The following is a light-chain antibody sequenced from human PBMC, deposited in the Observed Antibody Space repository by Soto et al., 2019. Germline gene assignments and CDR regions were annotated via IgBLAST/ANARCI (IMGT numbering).Light chain of an antibody. V-gene: IGKV3-11*01. CDR1: QSVSSC. J-gene: IGKJ5*01. Sequence: EMVLTQSPATLSLSPEERATLSCRASQSVSSCLGWYQRKPGRAPRLLIYDASNRATGIPARFSGRGSATDFTLTISSLVPEDFAVYYCQQRSKWPLITFGQGTLLEVK. CDR3: QQRSKWPLIT. CDR2: DAS.